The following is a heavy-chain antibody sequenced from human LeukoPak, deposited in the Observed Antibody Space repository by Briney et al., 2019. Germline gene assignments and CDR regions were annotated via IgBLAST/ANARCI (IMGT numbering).Heavy chain of an antibody. Sequence: ASVKVSFKASGYTFTGYYMHWVRQAPGQGLEWMGWINPNSGGTNYAQKFQGRVTMTRDTSISTAYMELSRLRSDDTAVYYCARGFLRGYSYGWNYWGQGTLVTVSS. J-gene: IGHJ4*02. CDR2: INPNSGGT. V-gene: IGHV1-2*02. CDR3: ARGFLRGYSYGWNY. D-gene: IGHD5-18*01. CDR1: GYTFTGYY.